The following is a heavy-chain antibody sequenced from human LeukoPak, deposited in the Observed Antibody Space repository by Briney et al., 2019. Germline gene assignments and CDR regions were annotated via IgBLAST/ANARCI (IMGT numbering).Heavy chain of an antibody. CDR2: INARGDT. J-gene: IGHJ5*02. V-gene: IGHV4-34*01. CDR3: ARGQVPAARGYNWFDP. D-gene: IGHD2-2*01. CDR1: GLSFNDYY. Sequence: KPSETLSLACAVYGLSFNDYYWSWIRQPPGKGLEWIGEINARGDTNYNPSLKSRVTISVDTSKKQFSLRLTSMIAADTALYYCARGQVPAARGYNWFDPWGQGTLVTVSS.